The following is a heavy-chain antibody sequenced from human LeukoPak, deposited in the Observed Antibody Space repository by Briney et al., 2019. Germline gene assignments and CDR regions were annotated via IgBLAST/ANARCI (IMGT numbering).Heavy chain of an antibody. CDR3: AKDVAPDSGWDLDY. V-gene: IGHV3-23*01. CDR2: IYNSGAKI. J-gene: IGHJ4*02. CDR1: GLTFSTYS. Sequence: PGGSLRHSRAVSGLTFSTYSMTWVRQGPRKGLEWVSSIYNSGAKIFYADSVKGRFTISRDNSKNMLYLQMNSLRVEDTAVYYCAKDVAPDSGWDLDYWGQGTLVTVSS. D-gene: IGHD6-19*01.